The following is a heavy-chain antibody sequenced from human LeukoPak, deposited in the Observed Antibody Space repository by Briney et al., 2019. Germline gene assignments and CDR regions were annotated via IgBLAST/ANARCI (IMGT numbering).Heavy chain of an antibody. CDR1: GYSFSSDW. CDR3: TRGCSGGSCSRDAMDV. CDR2: IFPIDSET. Sequence: HGESLKISCKASGYSFSSDWIDWVRQMPGKGLEWMGIIFPIDSETTYSPSFQGQVTISADKSISTAYLQWSSLKASDTAMYYCTRGCSGGSCSRDAMDVWGQGTMVTVSS. J-gene: IGHJ6*02. V-gene: IGHV5-51*01. D-gene: IGHD2-15*01.